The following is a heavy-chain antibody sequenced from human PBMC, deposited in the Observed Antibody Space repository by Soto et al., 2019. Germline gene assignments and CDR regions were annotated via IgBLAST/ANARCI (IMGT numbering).Heavy chain of an antibody. CDR3: VSQGIDSLHGLVDV. CDR2: VYYTGDT. D-gene: IGHD2-15*01. CDR1: SGPDRSHN. J-gene: IGHJ6*02. V-gene: IGHV4-59*08. Sequence: QVQLQQSGPRLVKPSETLSLTCTVSSGPDRSHNWGWIRQPPGRGLEWIGYVYYTGDTAYNPSLRGRVTIXAXTTXNDISLTLNSVTAADTAVYYCVSQGIDSLHGLVDVWGQGTTVSVSS.